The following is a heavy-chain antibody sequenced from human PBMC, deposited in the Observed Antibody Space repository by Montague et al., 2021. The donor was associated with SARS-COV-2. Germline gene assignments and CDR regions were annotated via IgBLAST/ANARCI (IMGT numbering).Heavy chain of an antibody. CDR3: ARGGYYDTSGYYLDY. Sequence: SRSLSFAASGFTFSSYAMHWFRQTPGKGLEWVAVISNDGAKKYHADTVKGRFTISRDNSKNTLYLQMNSLRAEDTAVYYCARGGYYDTSGYYLDYWGQGTLVTVSS. J-gene: IGHJ4*02. D-gene: IGHD3-22*01. CDR2: ISNDGAKK. V-gene: IGHV3-30-3*01. CDR1: GFTFSSYA.